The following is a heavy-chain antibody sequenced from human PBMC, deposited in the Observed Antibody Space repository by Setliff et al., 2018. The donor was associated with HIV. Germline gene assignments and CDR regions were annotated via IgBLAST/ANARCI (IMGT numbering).Heavy chain of an antibody. J-gene: IGHJ3*02. Sequence: GASVKVSCKASGYTFTDYAMHWVRQAPGQRLEWIGWINAGNGNTKYSQEFQGRVAITRDTSASTAYMELSSLRSEDMAVYYCARAAGLHTMWGKAGGGFDIWGQGTMVTVSS. V-gene: IGHV1-3*03. CDR3: ARAAGLHTMWGKAGGGFDI. CDR2: INAGNGNT. D-gene: IGHD3-10*02. CDR1: GYTFTDYA.